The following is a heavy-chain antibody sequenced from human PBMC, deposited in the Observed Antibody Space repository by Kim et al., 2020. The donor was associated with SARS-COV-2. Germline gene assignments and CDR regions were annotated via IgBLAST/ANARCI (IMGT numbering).Heavy chain of an antibody. V-gene: IGHV1-3*01. CDR1: GYTFTNHA. CDR2: INVGNGNT. J-gene: IGHJ6*02. CDR3: ARSKGAAAASTPHFYYGMDV. D-gene: IGHD6-13*01. Sequence: ASVKVSCKTSGYTFTNHAMYWVRQAPGQRLEWMGWINVGNGNTKYCQKFQGRVTFSRDTSASTAYMELSSLRSEDTAVYYCARSKGAAAASTPHFYYGMDVWGQGTTVTVSS.